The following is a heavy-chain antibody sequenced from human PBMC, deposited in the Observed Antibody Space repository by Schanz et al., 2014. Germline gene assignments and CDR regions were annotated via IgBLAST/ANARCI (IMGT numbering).Heavy chain of an antibody. CDR1: GYTLTNFD. V-gene: IGHV1-2*04. CDR3: ARLSVAGRPHVNYWYFDL. J-gene: IGHJ2*01. D-gene: IGHD6-19*01. CDR2: INPNSGDT. Sequence: VQLEQSGAEVKKPGASVKVSCKASGYTLTNFDINWVRQAPGQGLEWMGWINPNSGDTNYAQKFQGWVTMTRDTSISTAYMEVSRLKSDDAAVYYCARLSVAGRPHVNYWYFDLWGRGTLVTVSS.